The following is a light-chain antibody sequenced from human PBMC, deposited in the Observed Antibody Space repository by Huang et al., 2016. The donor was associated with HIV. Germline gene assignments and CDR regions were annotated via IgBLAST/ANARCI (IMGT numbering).Light chain of an antibody. V-gene: IGKV3-20*01. Sequence: EIVLTQSPGTLSLSPGERATLSCRANQTVTRRSLAWYQQRPGQVPRLLISGAASRATGIPDRFSGSGSGTDFALTISGLEPEDFVIYYCHQYGRSPPTFGRGTKVEIK. CDR1: QTVTRRS. J-gene: IGKJ2*01. CDR2: GAA. CDR3: HQYGRSPPT.